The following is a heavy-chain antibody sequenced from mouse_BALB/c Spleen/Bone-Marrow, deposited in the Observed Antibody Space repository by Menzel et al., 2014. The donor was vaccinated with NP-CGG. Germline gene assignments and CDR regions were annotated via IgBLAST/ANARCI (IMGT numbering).Heavy chain of an antibody. CDR1: GYTFTDYA. CDR3: AREVRDAWYAMDY. J-gene: IGHJ4*01. Sequence: VQLQQSGAEVARPGASVKISCKGSGYTFTDYAMHWVKQSHAKSLEWIGVISTYNGNTNYNQKFKGKATMTVDKSSSEAYMELARVTSEDSAIYFCAREVRDAWYAMDYGGQGTSVTVSS. V-gene: IGHV1S137*01. D-gene: IGHD3-3*01. CDR2: ISTYNGNT.